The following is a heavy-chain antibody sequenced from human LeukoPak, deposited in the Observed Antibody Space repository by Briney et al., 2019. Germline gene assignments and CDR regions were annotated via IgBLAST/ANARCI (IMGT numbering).Heavy chain of an antibody. Sequence: PGGSLRLSCAASGFTFSRNAMSWVRQAPGKGLEWVSAISDSGGSTYYADSVKGRFTIYSDNSKSTLYLQMNSLRVEDTAVYYCAILYCTSSSCPHGYWGHGTLVTSPQ. V-gene: IGHV3-23*01. D-gene: IGHD2-2*01. CDR2: ISDSGGST. CDR3: AILYCTSSSCPHGY. J-gene: IGHJ4*01. CDR1: GFTFSRNA.